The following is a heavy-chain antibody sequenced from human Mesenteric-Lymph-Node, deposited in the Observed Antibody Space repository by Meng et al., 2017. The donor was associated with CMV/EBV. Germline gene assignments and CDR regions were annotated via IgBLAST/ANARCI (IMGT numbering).Heavy chain of an antibody. CDR3: ARRLYYYYGMDV. J-gene: IGHJ6*02. Sequence: GESLKISCAASGFAFSNYGMNWVRQAPGKGLEWVSGINWNGGSTGYADSVKGRFTISRDNAKNSLFLQMNSLRAEDTALYYCARRLYYYYGMDVWGQGTTVTVSS. CDR2: INWNGGST. CDR1: GFAFSNYG. V-gene: IGHV3-20*04. D-gene: IGHD6-19*01.